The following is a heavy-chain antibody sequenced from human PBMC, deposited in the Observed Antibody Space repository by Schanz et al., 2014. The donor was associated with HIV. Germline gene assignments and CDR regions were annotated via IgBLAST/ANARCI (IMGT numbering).Heavy chain of an antibody. CDR3: AKADEIRHFDWYHPPFDS. V-gene: IGHV3-23*01. J-gene: IGHJ4*02. CDR2: ISESGGRT. Sequence: EVQLLESGGGLEQPGGSLRLSCAASRFNFNNYAMTWVRQAPGKGLEWVSSISESGGRTYYADSVNGRFTISRDNSKNTLYLQMTTLRIDDTAVYYCAKADEIRHFDWYHPPFDSWGQGTLVTVSS. D-gene: IGHD3-9*01. CDR1: RFNFNNYA.